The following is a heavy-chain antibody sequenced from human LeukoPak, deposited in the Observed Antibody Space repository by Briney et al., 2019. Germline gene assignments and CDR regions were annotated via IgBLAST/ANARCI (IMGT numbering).Heavy chain of an antibody. V-gene: IGHV3-13*01. Sequence: GGSLRLSCAASGFTFSSYDMHWVRQATGKGLEWVSAIGTAGDTYYPGSVKGRFTISRENYKNSLYLQMNSLSAGDTAVDYCARAIVSRLRSPYYYYYMDVWGKGTTVTVSS. CDR1: GFTFSSYD. CDR2: IGTAGDT. CDR3: ARAIVSRLRSPYYYYYMDV. J-gene: IGHJ6*03. D-gene: IGHD5-12*01.